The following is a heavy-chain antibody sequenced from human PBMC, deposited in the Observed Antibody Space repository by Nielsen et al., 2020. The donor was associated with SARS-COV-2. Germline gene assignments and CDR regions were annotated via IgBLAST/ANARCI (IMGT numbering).Heavy chain of an antibody. CDR2: TYWDDDT. Sequence: SGSTLVSSTQSLMLTCSFAGLSLSTTGVGVVWFRQLLGQALDSLSLTYWDDDTHYSPSLRSRLTVTKDTSKNQVVLTMTNKGPMNTGTYFCAHRPNWGLKGFDYWGQGTVVTVSS. D-gene: IGHD7-27*01. V-gene: IGHV2-5*02. CDR1: GLSLSTTGVG. J-gene: IGHJ4*02. CDR3: AHRPNWGLKGFDY.